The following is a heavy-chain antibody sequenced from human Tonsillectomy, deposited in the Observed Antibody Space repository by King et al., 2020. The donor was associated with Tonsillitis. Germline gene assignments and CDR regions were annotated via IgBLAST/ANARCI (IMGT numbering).Heavy chain of an antibody. V-gene: IGHV3-30*02. D-gene: IGHD4-23*01. Sequence: VQLVESGGGVVQPGGSLRLSCAASGFTFSSYGMHWVRQAPGKGLEWVAFIRYDGTKKYYADSVKGRFTISRDNSKNTLYLQMNSLRAEDTAVYYCAKDYWHGGNPFDYWGQGTLVTVSS. CDR2: IRYDGTKK. CDR3: AKDYWHGGNPFDY. J-gene: IGHJ4*02. CDR1: GFTFSSYG.